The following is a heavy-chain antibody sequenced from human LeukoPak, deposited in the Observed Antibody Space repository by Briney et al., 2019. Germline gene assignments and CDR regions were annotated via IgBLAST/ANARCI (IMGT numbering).Heavy chain of an antibody. Sequence: PGESLKISCKGSGYSFTSYWIGWVHQMPGKGLEWMGIIYPGGSDTRYSPSFQGQVTISADKSISTAYLQWSSLKASDTAMYYCARHYDYGDYGEESAFDIWGQGTMVTVSS. V-gene: IGHV5-51*07. D-gene: IGHD4-17*01. J-gene: IGHJ3*02. CDR1: GYSFTSYW. CDR3: ARHYDYGDYGEESAFDI. CDR2: IYPGGSDT.